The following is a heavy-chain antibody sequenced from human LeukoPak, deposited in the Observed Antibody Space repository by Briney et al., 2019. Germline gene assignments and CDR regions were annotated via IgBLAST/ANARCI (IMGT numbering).Heavy chain of an antibody. J-gene: IGHJ4*02. Sequence: GGSLRLSCAASGFTFSSYAMHWVRQAPGKGLEWVAVISYDGSNKYYADSVKGRFTISRDNSKNTLYLQMNSLRAEDTAVYYCARVPGSSGYYSLLVGFDYWGQGTLVTVSS. CDR3: ARVPGSSGYYSLLVGFDY. V-gene: IGHV3-30*04. D-gene: IGHD3-22*01. CDR2: ISYDGSNK. CDR1: GFTFSSYA.